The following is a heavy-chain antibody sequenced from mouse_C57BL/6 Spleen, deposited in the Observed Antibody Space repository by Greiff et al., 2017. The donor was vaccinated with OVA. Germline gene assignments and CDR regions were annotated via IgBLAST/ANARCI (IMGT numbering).Heavy chain of an antibody. D-gene: IGHD1-1*01. CDR1: GYAFSSSW. Sequence: VQLQQSGPELVKPGASVKISCKASGYAFSSSWMNWVKQRPGKGLEWIGRIYPGDGDTNYNGKFKGKATLTADKSSSTAYMQLSSLTSEDSAVYFCARSVVGSYYYAMDYWGQGTSVTVSS. CDR2: IYPGDGDT. V-gene: IGHV1-82*01. J-gene: IGHJ4*01. CDR3: ARSVVGSYYYAMDY.